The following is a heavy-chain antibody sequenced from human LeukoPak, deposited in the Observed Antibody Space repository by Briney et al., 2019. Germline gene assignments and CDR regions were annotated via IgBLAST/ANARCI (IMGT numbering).Heavy chain of an antibody. V-gene: IGHV4-30-4*01. J-gene: IGHJ5*02. CDR3: ARQPYGDYVGP. CDR1: GGSISSGDYY. D-gene: IGHD4-17*01. CDR2: IYYRGST. Sequence: PSETLSLTCTVSGGSISSGDYYWSWIRQPPGKGLEWIGYIYYRGSTYYNPSLKSRVTISVDTSKNQFSLKLSSVTAADTAVYYCARQPYGDYVGPWGQGTLVTVSS.